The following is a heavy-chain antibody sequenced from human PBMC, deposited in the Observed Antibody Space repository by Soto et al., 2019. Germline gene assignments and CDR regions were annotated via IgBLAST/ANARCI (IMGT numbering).Heavy chain of an antibody. Sequence: ASLKVDCKTAGYTFTSYYMRCVRHAPGQGLEWIGIINPSGGSTSYAQNFQGRVTMTRDTSTSTVYMELSSLRSEDTAVYYCASPLNSLRAFDIWGQGTMVTVSS. CDR2: INPSGGST. CDR1: GYTFTSYY. CDR3: ASPLNSLRAFDI. J-gene: IGHJ3*02. V-gene: IGHV1-46*03.